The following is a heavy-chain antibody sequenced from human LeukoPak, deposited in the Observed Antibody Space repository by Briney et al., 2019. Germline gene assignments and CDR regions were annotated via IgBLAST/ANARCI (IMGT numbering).Heavy chain of an antibody. V-gene: IGHV3-23*01. J-gene: IGHJ3*02. CDR2: ISGSGGST. CDR1: GFTFSSYA. CDR3: AKTLTSFYSNGAFDI. Sequence: PAGSLRLSCAASGFTFSSYAMSWVRQAPGNGLKWVSAISGSGGSTYYADSVKGRFTISRDNSKNTLYLQMNSLRAEDTAVYYCAKTLTSFYSNGAFDIWGQGTMVTVSS. D-gene: IGHD2-15*01.